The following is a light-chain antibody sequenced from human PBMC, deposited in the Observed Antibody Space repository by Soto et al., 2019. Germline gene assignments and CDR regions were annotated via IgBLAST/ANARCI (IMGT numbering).Light chain of an antibody. CDR2: GAS. Sequence: EIVLTQSPGTLSLSPGERATLSCRASQSVSSSYLAWYQQKPGQAPRLLIYGASSRATGIPDRFSGSGSGTDFTLTISRLEPEDFATYYCHRLKSNLITFGQGTRLEMK. V-gene: IGKV3-20*01. J-gene: IGKJ5*01. CDR3: HRLKSNLIT. CDR1: QSVSSSY.